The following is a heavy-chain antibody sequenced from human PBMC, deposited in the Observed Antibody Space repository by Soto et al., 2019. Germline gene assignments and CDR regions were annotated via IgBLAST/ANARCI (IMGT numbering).Heavy chain of an antibody. CDR2: INHSGST. J-gene: IGHJ6*02. Sequence: SATLSLTCAVYGGSFSGYYWSWIRQPPGKGLEWIGEINHSGSTNYNPSLKSRVTISVDTSKNQFSLKLSSVTAADTAVYYCARGAVQLERRGNKYYYYYYGMDVWGQGTTVTVSS. CDR3: ARGAVQLERRGNKYYYYYYGMDV. D-gene: IGHD1-1*01. CDR1: GGSFSGYY. V-gene: IGHV4-34*01.